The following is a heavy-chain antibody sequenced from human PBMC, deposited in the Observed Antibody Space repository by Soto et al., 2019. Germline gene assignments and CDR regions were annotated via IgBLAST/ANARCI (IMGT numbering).Heavy chain of an antibody. Sequence: EVQLLESGGGLVQPGGSQRLSCAASGFPFSGYAMTWVRQAPGKGLEWVSSISGSGANTYYADSVKGRFTISRDNSKNTLSLQMNSLRADDTAVYYCAWGSGSYGYYYGMDVWGQGTTVTVSS. D-gene: IGHD3-10*01. CDR3: AWGSGSYGYYYGMDV. CDR1: GFPFSGYA. J-gene: IGHJ6*02. CDR2: ISGSGANT. V-gene: IGHV3-23*01.